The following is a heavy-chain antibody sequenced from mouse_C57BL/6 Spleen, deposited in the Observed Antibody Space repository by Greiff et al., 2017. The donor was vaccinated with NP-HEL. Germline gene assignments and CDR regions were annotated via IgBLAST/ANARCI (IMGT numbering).Heavy chain of an antibody. Sequence: VKLQESGPELVKPGASVKISCKASGYAFSSSWMNWVKQRPGKGLEWIGRIYPGDGDTNYNGKFKGKATLTADKSSGTAYMQLSSLTSEDSAVYFCASPRYYGSSLYYFDYGGQGTTLTVSS. V-gene: IGHV1-82*01. CDR3: ASPRYYGSSLYYFDY. J-gene: IGHJ2*01. CDR2: IYPGDGDT. D-gene: IGHD1-1*01. CDR1: GYAFSSSW.